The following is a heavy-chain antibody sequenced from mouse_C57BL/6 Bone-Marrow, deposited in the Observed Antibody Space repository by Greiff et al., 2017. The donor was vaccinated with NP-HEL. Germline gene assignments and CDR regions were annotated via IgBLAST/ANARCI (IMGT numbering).Heavy chain of an antibody. D-gene: IGHD2-4*01. Sequence: QVQLKESGPELVKPGASVKISCKASGYAFSSSWMNWVKQRPGKGLEGIGRIYPGDGDTNYNGKFKGKATLTAEKSSSTAYMQLSSLTSKDSAVYFCARRRIYYDYFYYAMDYWGQGTSVTVSS. V-gene: IGHV1-82*01. J-gene: IGHJ4*01. CDR3: ARRRIYYDYFYYAMDY. CDR1: GYAFSSSW. CDR2: IYPGDGDT.